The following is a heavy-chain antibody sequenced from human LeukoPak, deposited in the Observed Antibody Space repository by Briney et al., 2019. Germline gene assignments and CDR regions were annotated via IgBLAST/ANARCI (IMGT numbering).Heavy chain of an antibody. CDR3: ARDIPLQYFDWLLSSEDY. Sequence: ASVKVSCKASGYTFTGYYMHWVRQAPGQGLEWMGWINPNSGGTNYAQKFQGRVTMTRDTSISTAYMELSRLRSDDTAVYYCARDIPLQYFDWLLSSEDYGGQGTLVTVSS. CDR1: GYTFTGYY. V-gene: IGHV1-2*02. CDR2: INPNSGGT. D-gene: IGHD3-9*01. J-gene: IGHJ4*02.